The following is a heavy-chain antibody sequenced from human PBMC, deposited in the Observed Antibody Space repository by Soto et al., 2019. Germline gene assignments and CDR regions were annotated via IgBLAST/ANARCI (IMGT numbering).Heavy chain of an antibody. D-gene: IGHD5-18*01. CDR2: ISSSGTTI. CDR1: RLTFSDYY. CDR3: VARIQLWNRVDF. Sequence: GGSLRLSCAASRLTFSDYYMSWIRQAPGKGLEWLSHISSSGTTIHYADSVKGRFTISRDNAKKSLFLQMNSLRAEDTAVYYCVARIQLWNRVDFWGQGTLVTVSS. J-gene: IGHJ4*02. V-gene: IGHV3-11*01.